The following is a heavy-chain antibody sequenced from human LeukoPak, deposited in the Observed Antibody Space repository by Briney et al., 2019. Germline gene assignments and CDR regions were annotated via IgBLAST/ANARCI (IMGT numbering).Heavy chain of an antibody. J-gene: IGHJ5*02. Sequence: SETLSLTCTVSGYSISGGYYWGWIRQPPGKGLEWIGSIYHSGSTYYNPSLKSRVTISVDTSKNQFSLKLSSVTAADTAVYYCARDLTAMVRSHSWFDPWGQGTLVTVSS. CDR1: GYSISGGYY. CDR2: IYHSGST. CDR3: ARDLTAMVRSHSWFDP. D-gene: IGHD5-18*01. V-gene: IGHV4-38-2*02.